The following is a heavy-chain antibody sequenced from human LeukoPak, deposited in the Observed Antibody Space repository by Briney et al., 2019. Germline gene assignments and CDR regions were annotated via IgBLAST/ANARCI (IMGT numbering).Heavy chain of an antibody. CDR2: ISNSGSTI. D-gene: IGHD3-22*01. CDR3: ARERYYYDSSGLKFFAY. V-gene: IGHV3-11*04. J-gene: IGHJ4*02. Sequence: GGSLRLSCAASGFTFSDYYMSWIRQALGKGLEWVSYISNSGSTIYHADFVKGRFTISRDNAKKSLYLQMNSLRSDDTAVYYCARERYYYDSSGLKFFAYWGQGTLVTVSS. CDR1: GFTFSDYY.